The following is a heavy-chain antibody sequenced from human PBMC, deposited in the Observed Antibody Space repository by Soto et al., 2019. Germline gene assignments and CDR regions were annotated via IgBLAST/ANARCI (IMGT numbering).Heavy chain of an antibody. CDR3: ARRVEDIVVVVAASPGAFDI. CDR2: IYYSGST. J-gene: IGHJ3*02. CDR1: GGSISSYY. Sequence: SETLSLTCPFSGGSISSYYWIWIRQPPGKGLEWIGYIYYSGSTNYNPSLKSRVTISVDTSKNQFSLKLSSVTAADTAVYYCARRVEDIVVVVAASPGAFDIWGQGTMVTVSS. V-gene: IGHV4-59*01. D-gene: IGHD2-15*01.